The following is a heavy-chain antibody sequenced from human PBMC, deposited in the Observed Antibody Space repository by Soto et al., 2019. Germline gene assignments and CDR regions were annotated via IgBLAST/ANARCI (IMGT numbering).Heavy chain of an antibody. CDR3: ARGATAGDSAVHY. CDR1: GGTFSTYT. V-gene: IGHV1-69*02. J-gene: IGHJ4*02. Sequence: QVQLVQCGAEVKKPGSSVKVSCKTSGGTFSTYTLSWVRQAPGQGLEWMGRIIPVLDKADYAQRFQGRLTITADRSTSTANMELSSLSSEDTAIYYCARGATAGDSAVHYWGQGTLVSVSS. D-gene: IGHD2-21*01. CDR2: IIPVLDKA.